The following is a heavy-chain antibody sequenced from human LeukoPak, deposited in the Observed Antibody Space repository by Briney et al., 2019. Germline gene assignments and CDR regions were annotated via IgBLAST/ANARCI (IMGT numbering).Heavy chain of an antibody. D-gene: IGHD1-26*01. J-gene: IGHJ3*02. CDR1: GYTFTSYY. Sequence: ASVKVSCKASGYTFTSYYMHWVRQAPGQGLEWMGRVDPEDGETIYAEKFQGRVTITADTSTDTAYMELSSLRSEDTAVYYCATPIRYSGSYFHAFDIWGQGTMVTVSS. V-gene: IGHV1-69-2*01. CDR2: VDPEDGET. CDR3: ATPIRYSGSYFHAFDI.